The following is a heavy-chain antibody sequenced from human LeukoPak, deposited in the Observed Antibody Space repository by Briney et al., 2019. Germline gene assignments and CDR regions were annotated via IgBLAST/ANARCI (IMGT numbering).Heavy chain of an antibody. CDR1: GFTFSSYE. D-gene: IGHD3-22*01. J-gene: IGHJ4*02. CDR3: ASFYDRSGRDY. Sequence: GGPLRLSCAASGFTFSSYEMNWVRQAPGKGLEWVSYIGTGGSPISYADSVKGRFTVSRDNPKNSLYLQMNSLRAEDTAVYYCASFYDRSGRDYWGQGTLVTVSS. CDR2: IGTGGSPI. V-gene: IGHV3-48*03.